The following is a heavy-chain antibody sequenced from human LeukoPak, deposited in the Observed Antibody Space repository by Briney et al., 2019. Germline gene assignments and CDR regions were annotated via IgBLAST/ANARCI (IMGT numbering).Heavy chain of an antibody. D-gene: IGHD6-13*01. J-gene: IGHJ6*02. CDR2: MGPNSGNT. CDR1: GYSFTSYD. V-gene: IGHV1-8*01. Sequence: ASVKVSCKASGYSFTSYDINWVRQATGQGLEWMGWMGPNSGNTGYAQKFQGRVTMTRNTSISTAYMELSSLRSEDTAVYYCARVGQQLVRGTRVYYYYGMDVWGQGTTVTVSS. CDR3: ARVGQQLVRGTRVYYYYGMDV.